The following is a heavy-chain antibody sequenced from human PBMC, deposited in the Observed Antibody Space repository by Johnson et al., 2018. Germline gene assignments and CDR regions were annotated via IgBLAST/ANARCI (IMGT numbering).Heavy chain of an antibody. Sequence: QVQLVQSGGGVVQPGRSLRLSCAASGFTFSSYGMHWVRQAPGKGLEWVAVLSYDGSNKYYADSVKGRFTISRDNSKNTLYLQMNSLRAEDTAVYYCAKDWDGAAVDNGGYFHHWGQGTLVTVSS. CDR2: LSYDGSNK. D-gene: IGHD6-13*01. V-gene: IGHV3-30*18. J-gene: IGHJ1*01. CDR1: GFTFSSYG. CDR3: AKDWDGAAVDNGGYFHH.